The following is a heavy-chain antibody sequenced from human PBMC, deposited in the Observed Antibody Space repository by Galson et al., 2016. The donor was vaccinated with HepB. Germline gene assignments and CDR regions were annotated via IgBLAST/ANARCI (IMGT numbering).Heavy chain of an antibody. Sequence: LSLTCTVSGRSISSSFWTWIRQPAGKTLEWIGRIYTSGSTNYNPSLKSRVTISLDTSKNQFSLKLSAVTAADTAVYYCARGGATYDSWGHGALVTVSS. CDR3: ARGGATYDS. CDR1: GRSISSSF. CDR2: IYTSGST. J-gene: IGHJ5*01. V-gene: IGHV4-4*07. D-gene: IGHD1-26*01.